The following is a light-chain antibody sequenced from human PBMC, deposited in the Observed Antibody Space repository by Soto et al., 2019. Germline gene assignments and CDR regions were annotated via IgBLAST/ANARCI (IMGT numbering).Light chain of an antibody. Sequence: DIQMTQSPSSLSASVGDRVTITCRASQSISSYLNWYQQKPGKAPKLLIYAASSLQSGVPSRLSGSGSGTDFTLTISSLQPEDFATYYCQQSYSTRLTFGGGTKVEIK. J-gene: IGKJ4*01. CDR1: QSISSY. CDR2: AAS. V-gene: IGKV1-39*01. CDR3: QQSYSTRLT.